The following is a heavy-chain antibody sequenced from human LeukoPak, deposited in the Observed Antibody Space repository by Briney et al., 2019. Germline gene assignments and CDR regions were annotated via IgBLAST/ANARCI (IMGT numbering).Heavy chain of an antibody. V-gene: IGHV3-53*01. CDR1: GLIVSSNY. Sequence: PGESLRLSCAASGLIVSSNYMTWVRQAPGKGLEWVSVICSGGSIYYADSVKGRFTISRDNSRNTLYLQMNSLRAEDTAVYYCARPRAYDSRDLDYWGQGALVTVSS. D-gene: IGHD3-16*01. CDR3: ARPRAYDSRDLDY. J-gene: IGHJ4*02. CDR2: ICSGGSI.